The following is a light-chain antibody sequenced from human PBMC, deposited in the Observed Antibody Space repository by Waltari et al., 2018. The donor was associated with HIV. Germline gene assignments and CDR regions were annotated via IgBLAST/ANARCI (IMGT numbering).Light chain of an antibody. CDR3: QQYYSTQYS. CDR1: QSLLYTSKNKNY. CDR2: WAS. Sequence: DIVMTQSPDSLAVSLGERATINCRSSQSLLYTSKNKNYLAWYQQRPGQPPKLLIYWASTRGSGVPDRFSGSGSGTDFTLTISSLQAEDVAVYYCQQYYSTQYSFGQGTKLEIK. V-gene: IGKV4-1*01. J-gene: IGKJ2*03.